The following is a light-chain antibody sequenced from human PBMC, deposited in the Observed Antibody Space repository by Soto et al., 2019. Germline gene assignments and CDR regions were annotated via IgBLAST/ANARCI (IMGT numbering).Light chain of an antibody. CDR1: QSVSSS. V-gene: IGKV3-15*01. Sequence: ETVMTQSPTTLSVSPGERATLSCRASQSVSSSLAWYQQKPGQAPRLLIYGASARATGIPARFTGSGSGTEFTLTISSLQSEDFAVYYCQQYNYWPRTFGQGTKVDIK. CDR3: QQYNYWPRT. J-gene: IGKJ2*01. CDR2: GAS.